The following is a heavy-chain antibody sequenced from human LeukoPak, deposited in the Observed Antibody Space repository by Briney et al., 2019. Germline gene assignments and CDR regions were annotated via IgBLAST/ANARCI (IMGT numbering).Heavy chain of an antibody. D-gene: IGHD3-16*01. CDR3: ARSSRDRGGVWFDP. V-gene: IGHV4-39*01. CDR1: GGSISSSSYY. Sequence: SETLSLICTVSGGSISSSSYYWGWIRQPPGKGLEWIGSIYYSGRTYYNPSLKSRVTISVDTSKNQFSLKLSSVTAADTAVYYCARSSRDRGGVWFDPWGQGTLVTVSS. J-gene: IGHJ5*02. CDR2: IYYSGRT.